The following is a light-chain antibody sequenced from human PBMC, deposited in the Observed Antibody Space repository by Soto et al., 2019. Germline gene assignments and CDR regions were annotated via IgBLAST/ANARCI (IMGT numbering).Light chain of an antibody. CDR2: SAS. V-gene: IGKV3-20*01. CDR3: QQYGSSPWT. Sequence: EIVLTQSPGTLSLSPGERATFSCRASQSVSNNYLAWYQQKPGQAPRLLIYSASGRATGIPDRLSGSGSGTDFTLTISRLEPEDFAVYYCQQYGSSPWTFGQGTKVEIK. CDR1: QSVSNNY. J-gene: IGKJ1*01.